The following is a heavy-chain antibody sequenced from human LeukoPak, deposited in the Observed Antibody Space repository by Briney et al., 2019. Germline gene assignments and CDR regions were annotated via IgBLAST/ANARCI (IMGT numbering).Heavy chain of an antibody. CDR1: GFTVTSDC. CDR2: IYRGGST. J-gene: IGHJ4*02. D-gene: IGHD3-10*01. CDR3: TLRGSGSDYEGASVY. V-gene: IGHV3-66*01. Sequence: GGSLRLSCAASGFTVTSDCMSWVRQAPGKGLEGVSVIYRGGSTYYADSVQGRFTISRDNSNNTLYLQMNSLRADDTAVYYCTLRGSGSDYEGASVYWGQGTLVTVSS.